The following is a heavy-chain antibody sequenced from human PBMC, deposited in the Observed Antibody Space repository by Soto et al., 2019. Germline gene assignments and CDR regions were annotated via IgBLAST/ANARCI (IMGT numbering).Heavy chain of an antibody. J-gene: IGHJ4*02. D-gene: IGHD6-13*01. CDR3: ARDRRLSGSSSWYAFDY. Sequence: ASVKVSCKASGGTFSSYAISWVRQAPGQGLEWMGGIIPIFGTANYAQKFQGRVTITADESTSTAYMELSSLRSEDTAVYYCARDRRLSGSSSWYAFDYWGQGTLVTVSS. CDR2: IIPIFGTA. V-gene: IGHV1-69*13. CDR1: GGTFSSYA.